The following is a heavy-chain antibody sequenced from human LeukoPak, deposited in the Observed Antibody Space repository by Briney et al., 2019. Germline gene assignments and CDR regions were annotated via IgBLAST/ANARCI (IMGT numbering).Heavy chain of an antibody. V-gene: IGHV3-48*03. CDR1: GFTFNSYE. Sequence: LSGGSLRLSCAASGFTFNSYEMNWVRQAPGKGLERVSYISSSGGTIYHADSVKGRFTISRDNAKNSLYLQMNSLRAEDTAVYYCARDTNWGLDYWDQGTLVTVSS. J-gene: IGHJ4*02. CDR2: ISSSGGTI. D-gene: IGHD7-27*01. CDR3: ARDTNWGLDY.